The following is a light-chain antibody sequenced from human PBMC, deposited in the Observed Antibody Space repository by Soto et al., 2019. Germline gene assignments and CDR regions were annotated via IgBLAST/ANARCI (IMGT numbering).Light chain of an antibody. CDR3: QTWSTGIRV. CDR2: LNSDGSH. J-gene: IGLJ2*01. V-gene: IGLV4-69*01. Sequence: QSVLTQSPSASASLGASVKLTSTLSSGHSNYAIAWHQQQPEKGPRYLMKLNSDGSHSKGGGIPDRFSGSSSGAERYLTISNLQSEDEADYYCQTWSTGIRVFGGGTKLTVL. CDR1: SGHSNYA.